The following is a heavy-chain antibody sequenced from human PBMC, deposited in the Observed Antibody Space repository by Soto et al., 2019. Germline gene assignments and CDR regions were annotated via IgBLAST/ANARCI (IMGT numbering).Heavy chain of an antibody. D-gene: IGHD6-19*01. Sequence: GGSLRLSCAASGFTVSSHYMSWVRQAPGRGLEWVSVIFSGGATYYADSVKGRFTISRHSSKNTVYLQMNSLRFEDTAVYFCARDRYSSGWLDALDIWGQGTMVTVSS. V-gene: IGHV3-53*04. CDR2: IFSGGAT. CDR1: GFTVSSHY. CDR3: ARDRYSSGWLDALDI. J-gene: IGHJ3*02.